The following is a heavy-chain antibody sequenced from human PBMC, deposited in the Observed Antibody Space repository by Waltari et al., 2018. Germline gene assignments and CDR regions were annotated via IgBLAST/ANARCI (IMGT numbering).Heavy chain of an antibody. CDR2: IYSGGST. V-gene: IGHV3-66*02. CDR3: ARVLNYDYVWGSYRTSYYFDY. CDR1: GFTVSSNY. D-gene: IGHD3-16*02. J-gene: IGHJ4*02. Sequence: EVQLVESGGGLVQPGGSLRLSCAASGFTVSSNYMSWVRPAPGKGLEWVSVIYSGGSTYYADSVKGRFTISRDNSKNTLYLQMNSLRAEDTAVYYCARVLNYDYVWGSYRTSYYFDYWGQGTLVTVSS.